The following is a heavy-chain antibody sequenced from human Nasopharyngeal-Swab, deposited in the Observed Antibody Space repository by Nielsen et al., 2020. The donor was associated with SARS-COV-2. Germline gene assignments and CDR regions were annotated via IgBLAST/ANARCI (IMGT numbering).Heavy chain of an antibody. V-gene: IGHV4-59*13. D-gene: IGHD3/OR15-3a*01. Sequence: SETLSITCAISGGSISRYYWSWIRQPPGKGLEWIGCIHYSGSTYYNPSLKSRVTMAVDTSNNQFSLKVTSVTAADTAVYYCAREQRGGDFWTRHYYNGMDVWGQGTTVTVSS. J-gene: IGHJ6*02. CDR2: IHYSGST. CDR3: AREQRGGDFWTRHYYNGMDV. CDR1: GGSISRYY.